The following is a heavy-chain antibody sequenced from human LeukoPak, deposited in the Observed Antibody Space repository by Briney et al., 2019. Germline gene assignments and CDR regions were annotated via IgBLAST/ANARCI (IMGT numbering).Heavy chain of an antibody. CDR2: IWYDGSNK. CDR3: ARDRNRGYSYGYGMDV. D-gene: IGHD5-18*01. CDR1: GFTFSSYG. J-gene: IGHJ6*02. V-gene: IGHV3-33*01. Sequence: PGGSLRLSCAASGFTFSSYGMHWVRQAPGKGLEWVAVIWYDGSNKYYADSVKGRFTISRDNSKNTLYLQMNSLRAEDTAVYYCARDRNRGYSYGYGMDVWGQGTTVTVSS.